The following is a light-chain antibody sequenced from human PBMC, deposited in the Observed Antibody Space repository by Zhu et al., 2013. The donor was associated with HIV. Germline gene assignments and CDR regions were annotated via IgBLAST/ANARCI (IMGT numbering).Light chain of an antibody. CDR2: DAS. CDR1: QSISIY. J-gene: IGKJ3*01. V-gene: IGKV3-11*01. Sequence: EIVMTQSPATLSVSPGERATLSCRASQSISIYLAWYQQKPGQAPRLLIYDASNRATGIPARFSGSGSGTDFTLTISSLEPEDFAVYYCQQRRDWPTFGPGTKVDIK. CDR3: QQRRDWPT.